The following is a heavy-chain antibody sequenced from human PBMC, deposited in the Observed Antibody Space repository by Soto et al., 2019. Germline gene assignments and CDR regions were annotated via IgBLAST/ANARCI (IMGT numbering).Heavy chain of an antibody. Sequence: ETLSLSCATSGFTFGSYWMDWVRQAPGKGLEWVSRINGDGSITTYADSVKGRFTISRDSAGNTLYLQMNNLRADDTAVYYCSRETLWFGESLKSGGRGTLVTVSS. J-gene: IGHJ4*02. CDR2: INGDGSIT. CDR3: SRETLWFGESLKS. CDR1: GFTFGSYW. V-gene: IGHV3-74*01. D-gene: IGHD3-10*01.